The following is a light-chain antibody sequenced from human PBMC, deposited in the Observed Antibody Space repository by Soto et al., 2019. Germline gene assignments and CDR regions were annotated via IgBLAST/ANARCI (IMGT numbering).Light chain of an antibody. Sequence: DIQMTQSPSTLSASVGDRVTITCRASQGISSWLAWYQQKPGTAPKLLIYKASTLESGVPSRFSGSGSGTEFTLTISSLQPDDFATYYCQQYVTAFRSLGQGTKVDIK. J-gene: IGKJ1*01. CDR2: KAS. CDR1: QGISSW. CDR3: QQYVTAFRS. V-gene: IGKV1-5*03.